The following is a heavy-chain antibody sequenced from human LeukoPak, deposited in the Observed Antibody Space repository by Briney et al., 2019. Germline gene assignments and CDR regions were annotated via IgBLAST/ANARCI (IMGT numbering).Heavy chain of an antibody. Sequence: PSETLSLTCTVSGGSISSYYWSWIRQPPGKGLEWIGYIYYSGSTNYNPSLKSRVTISVDTSKNQFSLKLSSVTAADTAVYYCARRGSSSWYRAFDIWGQGTMVTVSS. J-gene: IGHJ3*02. D-gene: IGHD6-13*01. CDR2: IYYSGST. CDR1: GGSISSYY. V-gene: IGHV4-59*08. CDR3: ARRGSSSWYRAFDI.